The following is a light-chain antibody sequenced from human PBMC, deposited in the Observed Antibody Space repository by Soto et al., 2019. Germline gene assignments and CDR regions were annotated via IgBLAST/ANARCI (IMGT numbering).Light chain of an antibody. Sequence: DIQMTQSPSTLSASIGDTISITCRASQSISSWLAWYQQKPGKAPKLLMYDASTLESGVPSRFSGSGSGTDFTLTISSLQPDDFATYYCQHYNSYSEAFGQGTKVDIK. CDR2: DAS. CDR1: QSISSW. V-gene: IGKV1-5*01. J-gene: IGKJ1*01. CDR3: QHYNSYSEA.